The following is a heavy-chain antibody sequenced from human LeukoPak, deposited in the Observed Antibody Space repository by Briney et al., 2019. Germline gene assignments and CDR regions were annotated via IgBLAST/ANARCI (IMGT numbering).Heavy chain of an antibody. CDR3: AKKAYYDFWSGYSVIDY. Sequence: GGSLRLSCAASGFTFSSYSMNWVRQAPGKGLEWVSAISGSGGSTYYADSVKGRFTISRDNSKNTLYLQMNSLRAEDTAVYYCAKKAYYDFWSGYSVIDYWGQGTLVTVSS. J-gene: IGHJ4*02. D-gene: IGHD3-3*01. CDR2: ISGSGGST. CDR1: GFTFSSYS. V-gene: IGHV3-23*01.